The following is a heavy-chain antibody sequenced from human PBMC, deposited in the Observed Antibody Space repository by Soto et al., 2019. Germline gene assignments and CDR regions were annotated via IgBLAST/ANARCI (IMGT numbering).Heavy chain of an antibody. Sequence: PSETLSLTCAVSGGSISSSNWWSWVRQPPGKGLEWIGEIYHGGSTNYNPSLKSRVTISVDKSKNQFSLKLSSVTAADTAVYYCASFAFRDEVIVDYSGQGTLVTVSS. D-gene: IGHD2-15*01. J-gene: IGHJ4*02. V-gene: IGHV4-4*02. CDR1: GGSISSSNW. CDR3: ASFAFRDEVIVDY. CDR2: IYHGGST.